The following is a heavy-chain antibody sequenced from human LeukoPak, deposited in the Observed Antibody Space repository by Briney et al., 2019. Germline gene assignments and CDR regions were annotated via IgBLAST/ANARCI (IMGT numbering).Heavy chain of an antibody. CDR2: ISWNSGSI. D-gene: IGHD6-6*01. CDR1: GFTFDDYA. J-gene: IGHJ5*02. Sequence: GGSLRLSCAASGFTFDDYAMHWVRQAPGKGLEWVSGISWNSGSIGYADSVKGRFTISRDNAKNSLYLQMNSLRAEDTALYYCAKGEQLVTWGQGTLVTVSS. V-gene: IGHV3-9*01. CDR3: AKGEQLVT.